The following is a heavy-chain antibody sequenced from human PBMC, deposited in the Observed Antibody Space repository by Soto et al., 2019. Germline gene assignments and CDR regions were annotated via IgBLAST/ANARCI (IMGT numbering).Heavy chain of an antibody. V-gene: IGHV3-23*01. CDR1: GFTFSSYA. J-gene: IGHJ4*02. CDR2: ISGGGGST. Sequence: EVQLLESGGGLVQPGGSLRLSCAASGFTFSSYAMSWVRQAPGKGLEWVSAISGGGGSTYYADSVKARFTVSRDNSKNTLYLQMNSLRAEDTAVYYCAKYRGGSYYMCFDYWGQGTLVTVSS. CDR3: AKYRGGSYYMCFDY. D-gene: IGHD1-26*01.